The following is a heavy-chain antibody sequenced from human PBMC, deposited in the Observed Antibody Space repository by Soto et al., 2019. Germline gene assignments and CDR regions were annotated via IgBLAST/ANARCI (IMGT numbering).Heavy chain of an antibody. CDR1: GVTFCSYA. V-gene: IGHV3-43*01. J-gene: IGHJ4*02. CDR3: AKDSSHDFWSGYHQN. Sequence: GGSMKLCCASSGVTFCSYAMPWVRQDPGKGREWVSLISWDGGSTYYADSVKGGVTISRDNSKNSLYLQMNSLRTEDTALYYCAKDSSHDFWSGYHQNWVQGTLVPVSS. CDR2: ISWDGGST. D-gene: IGHD3-3*01.